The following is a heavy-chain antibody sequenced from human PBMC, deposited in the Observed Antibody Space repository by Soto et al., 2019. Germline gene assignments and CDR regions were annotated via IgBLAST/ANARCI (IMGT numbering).Heavy chain of an antibody. Sequence: GASVKVSCKASGGTFSSYAISWVRQAPGQGLEWMGGIIPIFGTANYAQKFQGRVTITADESTSTAYMELSSLRSEDTAVYYCARAGRGYYPPYYFDYWGQGTLVTVSS. CDR1: GGTFSSYA. D-gene: IGHD1-26*01. CDR3: ARAGRGYYPPYYFDY. V-gene: IGHV1-69*13. J-gene: IGHJ4*02. CDR2: IIPIFGTA.